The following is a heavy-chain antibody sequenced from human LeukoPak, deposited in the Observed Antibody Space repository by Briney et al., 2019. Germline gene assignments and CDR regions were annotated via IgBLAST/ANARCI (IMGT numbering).Heavy chain of an antibody. Sequence: GGSLRLSCAASGFTFTSNPMGWVRQAPGKGLEWVSSISRSGDDTYYADSVRGRFTISRDNSKNTLYLQMNSLRAEDTAIYYCAKDQLLGWGQGTQVTVSS. D-gene: IGHD3-10*01. V-gene: IGHV3-23*01. CDR3: AKDQLLG. CDR1: GFTFTSNP. J-gene: IGHJ4*02. CDR2: ISRSGDDT.